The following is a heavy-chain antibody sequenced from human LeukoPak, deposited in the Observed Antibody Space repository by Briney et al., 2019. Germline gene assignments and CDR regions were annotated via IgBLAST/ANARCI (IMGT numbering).Heavy chain of an antibody. J-gene: IGHJ3*02. Sequence: SETLSLTCTVSGGSVNYYFWSWIRQPPGKGLEWIGYIHSSGRTNYNPSLKSRVTISIDTSKNQFSLKVNSVTAADTAVYYCAKDGPFDIWGQGTMVTVSS. CDR3: AKDGPFDI. V-gene: IGHV4-59*02. D-gene: IGHD3/OR15-3a*01. CDR1: GGSVNYYF. CDR2: IHSSGRT.